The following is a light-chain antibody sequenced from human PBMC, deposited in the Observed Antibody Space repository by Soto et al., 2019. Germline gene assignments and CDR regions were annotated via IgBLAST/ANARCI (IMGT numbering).Light chain of an antibody. CDR2: AAS. CDR1: QGISSY. V-gene: IGKV3-15*01. Sequence: EIVMTHSPATLSASPWEIATLSCRASQGISSYLAWYQQKPGQAPRLLIYAASTRDTGIPARFSGSGSGTDFTLTISGLQPEDFAIYYCQQSNNWPSITVGQGTRVEIK. CDR3: QQSNNWPSIT. J-gene: IGKJ5*01.